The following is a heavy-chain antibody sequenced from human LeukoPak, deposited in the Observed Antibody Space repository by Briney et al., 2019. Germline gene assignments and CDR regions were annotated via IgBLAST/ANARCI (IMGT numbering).Heavy chain of an antibody. V-gene: IGHV3-21*01. CDR3: ARTGYVDALDL. D-gene: IGHD5-12*01. CDR1: RFTFSNYR. J-gene: IGHJ3*01. CDR2: ISSSRIYI. Sequence: GGSLRLFCTACRFTFSNYRMNWVRQARGKGVEGVSIISSSRIYIYCADTVKGRFTISRDNAKKTPHPQMNSLRAADTAIHYRARTGYVDALDLSGQGTMVTVSS.